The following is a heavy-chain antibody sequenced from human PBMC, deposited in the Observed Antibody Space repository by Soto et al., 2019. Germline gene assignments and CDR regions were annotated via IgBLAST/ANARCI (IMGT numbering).Heavy chain of an antibody. CDR2: ISGSGGST. V-gene: IGHV3-23*01. CDR1: GFTFSSYA. Sequence: AGSLRLSCAASGFTFSSYAMSWVRQAPGKGLEWVSAISGSGGSTYYADSVKGRFTISRDNSKNTLYLQMNSLRAEDTAVYYCAKSGDGYYASSGYFDYWGQGTLVTVSS. D-gene: IGHD3-22*01. J-gene: IGHJ4*02. CDR3: AKSGDGYYASSGYFDY.